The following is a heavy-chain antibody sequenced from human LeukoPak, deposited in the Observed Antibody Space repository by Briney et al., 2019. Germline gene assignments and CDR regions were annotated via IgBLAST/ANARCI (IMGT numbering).Heavy chain of an antibody. V-gene: IGHV5-51*01. CDR2: IYPGDSDT. J-gene: IGHJ5*02. Sequence: GESLKISCKGSGYSFTSYWIGWVRQMPGKGLERMGIIYPGDSDTRYSPSFQGQVTISADKSISTAYLQWSSLKASDTAMYYCARFWSSTSDWFDPWGQGTLVTVSS. D-gene: IGHD2-2*01. CDR1: GYSFTSYW. CDR3: ARFWSSTSDWFDP.